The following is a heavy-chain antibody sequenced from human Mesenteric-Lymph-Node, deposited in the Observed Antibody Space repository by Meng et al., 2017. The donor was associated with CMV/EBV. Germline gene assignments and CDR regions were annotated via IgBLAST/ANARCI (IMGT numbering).Heavy chain of an antibody. V-gene: IGHV3-23*03. D-gene: IGHD3-3*01. Sequence: GESLKISCAASGFIFSSYAMSWVRQAPGKGLEWISVIYRDGSSTNYADSVKGRFTLSRDNSKKPLYLQMNFLGAEDTAVYYCAKNAGLNYDFWSGLRFQHWGPGTLVTVSS. CDR1: GFIFSSYA. J-gene: IGHJ1*01. CDR3: AKNAGLNYDFWSGLRFQH. CDR2: IYRDGSST.